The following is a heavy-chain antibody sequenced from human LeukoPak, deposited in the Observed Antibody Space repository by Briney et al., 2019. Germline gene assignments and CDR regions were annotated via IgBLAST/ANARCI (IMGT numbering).Heavy chain of an antibody. CDR2: ISYDGSNK. V-gene: IGHV3-30*04. CDR3: ARDWGDIVVVVAASYFDY. Sequence: GRSLRLSCAASGFTFSSYAMHWVRQAPGKGLEWVAVISYDGSNKYHADSVKGRFTISRDNSKNTLYLQMNSLRAEDTAVYYCARDWGDIVVVVAASYFDYWGQGTLVTVSS. D-gene: IGHD2-15*01. J-gene: IGHJ4*02. CDR1: GFTFSSYA.